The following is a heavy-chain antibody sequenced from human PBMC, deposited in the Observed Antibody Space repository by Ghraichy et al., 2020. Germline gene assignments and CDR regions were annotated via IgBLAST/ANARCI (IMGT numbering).Heavy chain of an antibody. CDR2: IYYSGST. V-gene: IGHV4-31*03. CDR1: GGSISSGGYY. D-gene: IGHD2-2*01. Sequence: SETLSLTCTVSGGSISSGGYYWSWIRQHPGKGLEWIGYIYYSGSTYYNPSLKSRVTISVDTSKNQFSLKLSSVTAADTAVYYCAREKGRYCSSTSCSKGGWFDPWGQGTLVTVSS. CDR3: AREKGRYCSSTSCSKGGWFDP. J-gene: IGHJ5*02.